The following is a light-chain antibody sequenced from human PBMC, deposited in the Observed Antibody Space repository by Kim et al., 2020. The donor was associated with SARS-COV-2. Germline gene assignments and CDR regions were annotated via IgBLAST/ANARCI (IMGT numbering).Light chain of an antibody. J-gene: IGKJ1*01. CDR2: DAT. Sequence: SPGESATLSCRASQTIKNRLVWYQQNPGQAPRLLIYDATTRAPGIPARFIGSRSETDFTLTISSLQSEDFAVYYCQQSNDWPPLTFGQGTKVDIK. CDR3: QQSNDWPPLT. V-gene: IGKV3-15*01. CDR1: QTIKNR.